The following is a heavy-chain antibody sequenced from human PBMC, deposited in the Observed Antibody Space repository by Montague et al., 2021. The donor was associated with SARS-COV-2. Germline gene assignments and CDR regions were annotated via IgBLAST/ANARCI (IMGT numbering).Heavy chain of an antibody. CDR1: GGSISSYY. V-gene: IGHV4-59*13. CDR3: ARDSHYYDSSGHFDY. D-gene: IGHD3-22*01. CDR2: IYYSGST. Sequence: SETLSLTCTVSGGSISSYYWSWIRQPPGKGLEWIGYIYYSGSTNYNPSLKSRVTISVDTSKNQSSLKLSSVTAADTAVYYCARDSHYYDSSGHFDYWGQGTLVTVSS. J-gene: IGHJ4*02.